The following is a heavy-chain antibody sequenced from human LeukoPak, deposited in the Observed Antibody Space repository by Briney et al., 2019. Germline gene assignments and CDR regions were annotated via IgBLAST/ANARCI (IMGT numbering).Heavy chain of an antibody. Sequence: ASVKVSCKASGYTFTGYYMHWVRQAPGQGLEWMGWINPNSGGTNYAQKFQGWVTMTRDTSISTAYMELSRLRSDDTAVYYRAREYYDSSGYYPDWGQGTLVTVSS. CDR1: GYTFTGYY. V-gene: IGHV1-2*04. D-gene: IGHD3-22*01. CDR2: INPNSGGT. CDR3: AREYYDSSGYYPD. J-gene: IGHJ4*02.